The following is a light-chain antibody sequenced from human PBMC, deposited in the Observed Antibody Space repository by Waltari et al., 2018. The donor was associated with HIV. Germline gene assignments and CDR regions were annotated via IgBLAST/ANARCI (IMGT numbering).Light chain of an antibody. J-gene: IGLJ1*01. Sequence: QSVLTQPPSASGTPGQRVTISCSGTTSNVGTNFVSWYQQLPGTAPQLLIYRDNRRPSGVPDRFSGSKSGASAALGISGLRSEDEGDYYCATWDGSLDGFYVFGAGTKVTVL. V-gene: IGLV1-47*01. CDR2: RDN. CDR1: TSNVGTNF. CDR3: ATWDGSLDGFYV.